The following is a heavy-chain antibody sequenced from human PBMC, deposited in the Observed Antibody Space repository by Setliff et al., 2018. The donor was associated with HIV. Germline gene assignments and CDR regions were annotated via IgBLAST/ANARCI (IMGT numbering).Heavy chain of an antibody. D-gene: IGHD2-8*02. CDR2: ISGSGGST. V-gene: IGHV3-23*01. J-gene: IGHJ4*02. Sequence: AGGSLRLSCAASGFTFSTYPMSWVRQAPGKGLEWVSGISGSGGSTYYADSVKGRFTISRDNSKNTLYLQMNSLRVEDTAIYYCAKSLLVAGNDYWGQGTLVTVSS. CDR3: AKSLLVAGNDY. CDR1: GFTFSTYP.